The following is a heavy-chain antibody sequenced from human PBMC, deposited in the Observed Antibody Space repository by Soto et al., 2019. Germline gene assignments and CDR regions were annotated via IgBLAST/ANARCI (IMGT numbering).Heavy chain of an antibody. CDR2: ISSSSSYI. D-gene: IGHD3-10*01. Sequence: PGGTLRLSCAASGFTFSSYSMNWVRQAPGKGQEWDSSISSSSSYIYYADSVKGRFTISRDNAKNSLYLQMNSLRAEDTAVYYCARGGFGELPPYYYYGMDVWGQGTTVTVSS. CDR3: ARGGFGELPPYYYYGMDV. V-gene: IGHV3-21*01. J-gene: IGHJ6*02. CDR1: GFTFSSYS.